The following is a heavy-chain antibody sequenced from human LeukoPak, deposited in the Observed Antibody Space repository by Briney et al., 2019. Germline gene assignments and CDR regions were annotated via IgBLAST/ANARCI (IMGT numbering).Heavy chain of an antibody. Sequence: GRFFRPSDAAPGFTFSSYWMSGCPEGPGKGRGRGATIWQVGSEKCYVDSVKGRFTSSRDNAKDSLYLQMNSLRAGGTAVYYCARMSGVSDHYWEAFGIWGQGTMVTVSS. CDR2: IWQVGSEK. D-gene: IGHD3-22*01. CDR3: ARMSGVSDHYWEAFGI. V-gene: IGHV3-7*02. J-gene: IGHJ3*02. CDR1: GFTFSSYW.